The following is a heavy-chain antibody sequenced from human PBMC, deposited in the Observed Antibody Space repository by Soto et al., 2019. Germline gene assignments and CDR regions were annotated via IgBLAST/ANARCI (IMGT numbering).Heavy chain of an antibody. CDR2: ISFDGSNK. V-gene: IGHV3-30*18. Sequence: QVQLVESGGGVVQPGRSLRLSCAASGFTFSSYAIHWVRQAPGKGLEWVAVISFDGSNKYYADSVKGRFTISRDNSKNTLYLQMNSLRAEDTAVYYCAKEVLIYCSGGSCYSGIDYWGQGTLVTVSS. J-gene: IGHJ4*02. CDR1: GFTFSSYA. CDR3: AKEVLIYCSGGSCYSGIDY. D-gene: IGHD2-15*01.